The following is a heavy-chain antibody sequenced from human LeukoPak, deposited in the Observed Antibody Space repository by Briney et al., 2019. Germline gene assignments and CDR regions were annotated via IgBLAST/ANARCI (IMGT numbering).Heavy chain of an antibody. CDR3: AGVWFGEFNAFDI. CDR1: GYTFTNYA. D-gene: IGHD3-10*01. Sequence: ASVKVSCKASGYTFTNYAMHWVCQAPGQRLEWMGWINAGNGNTKYSQKFQGRVTITRDTSASTAYMELSSLRSEDTAVYYCAGVWFGEFNAFDIWGQGTMVTVPS. J-gene: IGHJ3*02. V-gene: IGHV1-3*01. CDR2: INAGNGNT.